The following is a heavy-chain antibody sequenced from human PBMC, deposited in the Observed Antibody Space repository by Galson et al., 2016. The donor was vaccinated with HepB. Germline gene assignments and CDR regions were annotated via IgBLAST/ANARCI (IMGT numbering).Heavy chain of an antibody. Sequence: SLRLSCATSGFSFNDRAMSWVRQAPGRGLEWVSGVTGTGESTYYTDSVKGRFTIARDNSKNTLYLQMNSLRAEDTAIYCCANVSPYYYDKSGYYWGQGTLVTVSS. CDR2: VTGTGEST. CDR1: GFSFNDRA. CDR3: ANVSPYYYDKSGYY. J-gene: IGHJ4*02. D-gene: IGHD3-22*01. V-gene: IGHV3-23*01.